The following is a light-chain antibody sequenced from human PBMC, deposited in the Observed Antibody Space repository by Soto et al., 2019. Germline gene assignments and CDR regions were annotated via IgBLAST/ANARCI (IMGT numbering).Light chain of an antibody. CDR3: ASYTSGTSWV. V-gene: IGLV2-14*03. Sequence: QSALTQPASVSGSPGQSITISCTGTSSDVGGYTYVSWYQPHPGKAPKLMIYDVTNRPSGVSNRFSGSKSGNTASLTISGLQAEDEADYYCASYTSGTSWVFGGGTKLTVL. CDR2: DVT. CDR1: SSDVGGYTY. J-gene: IGLJ3*02.